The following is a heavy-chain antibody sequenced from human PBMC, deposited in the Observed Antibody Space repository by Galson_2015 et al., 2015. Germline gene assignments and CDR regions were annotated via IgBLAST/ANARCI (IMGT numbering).Heavy chain of an antibody. CDR1: GGSISSYY. CDR3: ASGGGPYDYVWGSYYYYGMDV. D-gene: IGHD3-16*01. Sequence: SETLSLTCTVSGGSISSYYWSWIRQPPGKGLEWIGYIYYSGSTNYNPSLKSRVTISVDTSKNQFSLKLSSVTAADTAVYYCASGGGPYDYVWGSYYYYGMDVWGQGTTVTVSS. J-gene: IGHJ6*02. CDR2: IYYSGST. V-gene: IGHV4-59*01.